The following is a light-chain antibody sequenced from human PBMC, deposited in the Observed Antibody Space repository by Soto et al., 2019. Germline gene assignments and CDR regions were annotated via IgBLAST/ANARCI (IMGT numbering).Light chain of an antibody. CDR3: QQYGSSRWT. CDR1: QHISSK. V-gene: IGKV3-20*01. CDR2: DAS. Sequence: EIVMTQSPVTLSVSPGERATLSCRASQHISSKLAWYQQKPGQAPRLLIYDASNRATGIPARFSGSGSGTDFTLTISRLEPEDFAVYYCQQYGSSRWTFGQGTKVDIK. J-gene: IGKJ1*01.